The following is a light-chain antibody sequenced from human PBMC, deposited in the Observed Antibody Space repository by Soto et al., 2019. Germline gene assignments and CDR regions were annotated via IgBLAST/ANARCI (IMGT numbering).Light chain of an antibody. CDR1: QSVSSN. J-gene: IGKJ1*01. V-gene: IGKV3-20*01. CDR2: GAS. Sequence: EIVLTQSPAILSVSPGARATLSCRASQSVSSNLAWYQQKPGQTPRLLIYGASSRATGIPDRFSGSGSGTDFTLTISRLEPEDFAVYYCQQYGSSPWTFGQGTKVDIK. CDR3: QQYGSSPWT.